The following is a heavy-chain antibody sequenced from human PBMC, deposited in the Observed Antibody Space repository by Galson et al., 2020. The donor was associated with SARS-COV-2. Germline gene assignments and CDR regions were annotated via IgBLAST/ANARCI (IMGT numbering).Heavy chain of an antibody. J-gene: IGHJ6*02. CDR2: ISAYNGNT. CDR3: ARDRGIPTDIVVVVAATIYCYYGMDV. D-gene: IGHD2-15*01. CDR1: GYTFTSYG. Sequence: GESLKISCKASGYTFTSYGISWVRQAPGQGLEWMGWISAYNGNTNYAQKLQGRVTMTTDTSTSTAYMELRSLRSDDTAVYYCARDRGIPTDIVVVVAATIYCYYGMDVWGQVTTVTVSS. V-gene: IGHV1-18*01.